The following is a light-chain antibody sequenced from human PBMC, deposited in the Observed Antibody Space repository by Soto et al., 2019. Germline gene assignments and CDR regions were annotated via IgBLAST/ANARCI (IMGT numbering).Light chain of an antibody. CDR1: QSVSSY. CDR2: EAS. Sequence: IVLTQSPATLSLSPGERATLSCRASQSVSSYLSWYQQKPGRAPRLLIYEASNRATGIPARFGGSGSGTDFTLTISSLEPEDFELYYCQQRSNWPSTFGGGTKVDIK. J-gene: IGKJ4*01. V-gene: IGKV3-11*01. CDR3: QQRSNWPST.